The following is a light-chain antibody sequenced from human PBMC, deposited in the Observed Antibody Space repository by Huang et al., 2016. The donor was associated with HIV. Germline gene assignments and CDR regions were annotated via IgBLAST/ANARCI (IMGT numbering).Light chain of an antibody. J-gene: IGKJ2*01. CDR1: QSVNSN. CDR2: GAS. CDR3: QQYNNWPYT. Sequence: EIEMTQSPATLSVSPGERATLSCRASQSVNSNLAWYQQKPGPAPRLLIFGASTRATGIPARFSGSGSGTEFTLTISSLQSEDFAVYYCQQYNNWPYTFGQGAKVEI. V-gene: IGKV3-15*01.